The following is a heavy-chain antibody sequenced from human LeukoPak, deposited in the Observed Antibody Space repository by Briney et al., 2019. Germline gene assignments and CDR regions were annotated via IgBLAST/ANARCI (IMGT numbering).Heavy chain of an antibody. J-gene: IGHJ4*02. Sequence: PGGSLRLSCAASGFTFSSYEMNWVRQAPGKGLEWVSYISSSSSYIYYADSVKGRFTISRDNAKNSLYLQMNSLRAEDTAVYYCARDAYDSSGYSGAVDYWGQGTLVTVSS. CDR1: GFTFSSYE. V-gene: IGHV3-21*05. CDR2: ISSSSSYI. D-gene: IGHD3-22*01. CDR3: ARDAYDSSGYSGAVDY.